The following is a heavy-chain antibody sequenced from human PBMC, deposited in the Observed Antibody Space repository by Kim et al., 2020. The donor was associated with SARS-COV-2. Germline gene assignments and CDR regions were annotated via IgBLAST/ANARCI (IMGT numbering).Heavy chain of an antibody. Sequence: TKYEPNSLNGRITVSRDNAKNFLYLQMDSLRADDTAVYYGARYKSGFGLDVWGQGALVTVSS. CDR3: ARYKSGFGLDV. D-gene: IGHD5-12*01. J-gene: IGHJ4*02. V-gene: IGHV3-11*01. CDR2: TK.